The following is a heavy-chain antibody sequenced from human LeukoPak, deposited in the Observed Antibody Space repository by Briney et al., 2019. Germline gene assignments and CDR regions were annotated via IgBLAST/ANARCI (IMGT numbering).Heavy chain of an antibody. V-gene: IGHV3-7*01. J-gene: IGHJ5*02. D-gene: IGHD3-9*01. Sequence: PGGSLRLSCAATGFSFRSYWVNWVRQAPGKGLEWLAIIKQDGSEKHYKGSVEGRFTISRDNAKNSLHLQMNSLRAEDTAVYYCAGGSGYLITSSGQGTLVTVSS. CDR2: IKQDGSEK. CDR3: AGGSGYLITS. CDR1: GFSFRSYW.